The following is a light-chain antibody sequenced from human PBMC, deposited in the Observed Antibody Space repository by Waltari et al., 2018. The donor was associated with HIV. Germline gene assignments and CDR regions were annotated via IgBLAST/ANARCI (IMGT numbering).Light chain of an antibody. V-gene: IGLV1-40*01. J-gene: IGLJ3*02. CDR1: SFNIGARFH. CDR3: QSYDNSPSAWV. CDR2: GST. Sequence: QYALTQPPSVSGAPGQSVTISCRGHSFNIGARFHVHWYHRVPGAAPKLRISGSTNRPSGVPDRFSGSTSGASASLTISELQTEDEGDYFCQSYDNSPSAWVFGTGTTLTVL.